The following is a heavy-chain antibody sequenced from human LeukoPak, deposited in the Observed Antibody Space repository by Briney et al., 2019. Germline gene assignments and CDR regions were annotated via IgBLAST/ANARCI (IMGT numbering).Heavy chain of an antibody. CDR1: GGSFSGYY. CDR2: INHSGST. D-gene: IGHD6-19*01. Sequence: PSETLSLTCAVYGGSFSGYYWSWIRQPPGKGLEWIGEINHSGSTNYNPSLKSRVTISVDTSKNQFSLKLSSVTAADTAVYYCARGVSSGRYSGHWGQGTLVTVSS. J-gene: IGHJ4*02. V-gene: IGHV4-34*01. CDR3: ARGVSSGRYSGH.